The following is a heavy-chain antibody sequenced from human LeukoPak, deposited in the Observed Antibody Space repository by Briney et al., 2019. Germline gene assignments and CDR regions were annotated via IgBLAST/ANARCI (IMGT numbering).Heavy chain of an antibody. CDR2: ISAYNGNT. J-gene: IGHJ4*02. D-gene: IGHD3-22*01. Sequence: ASVKVSCKASGYTFTSYVISWVRQAPGQGLEWMGWISAYNGNTNYAQKLQGRVTMTTDTSTSTAYMELRSLRSDDTAVYYCARAGYYDSSGYYSYYFDYWGQGTLVTVSS. CDR1: GYTFTSYV. V-gene: IGHV1-18*01. CDR3: ARAGYYDSSGYYSYYFDY.